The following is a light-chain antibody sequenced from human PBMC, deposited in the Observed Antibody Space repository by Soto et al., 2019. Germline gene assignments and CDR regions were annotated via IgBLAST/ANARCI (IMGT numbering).Light chain of an antibody. Sequence: QSVLTQPPSVSGAPGQRVTISCTGSSSNIGAGYDVHWYQQLPGTAPKLLIYGNSNRPSGVPDRFSGSKSGTSASLAITGLQAEDEADYYRQSYDRSLSCYVFGTGTQLTVL. V-gene: IGLV1-40*01. J-gene: IGLJ1*01. CDR1: SSNIGAGYD. CDR2: GNS. CDR3: QSYDRSLSCYV.